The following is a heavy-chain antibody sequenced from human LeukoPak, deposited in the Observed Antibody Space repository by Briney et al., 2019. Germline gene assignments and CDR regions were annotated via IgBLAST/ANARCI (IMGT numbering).Heavy chain of an antibody. CDR3: ATDPVTMVRGAIQFDY. V-gene: IGHV1-24*01. D-gene: IGHD3-10*01. CDR1: GYTLTELS. Sequence: ASVKVSCKVSGYTLTELSMHWVRQAPGKGLEWMGGFDPEDGETIYAQKFQGRVTMTEDTSTDTAYMELSSLRSEDTAVYYCATDPVTMVRGAIQFDYWGQGTLVTVSS. CDR2: FDPEDGET. J-gene: IGHJ4*02.